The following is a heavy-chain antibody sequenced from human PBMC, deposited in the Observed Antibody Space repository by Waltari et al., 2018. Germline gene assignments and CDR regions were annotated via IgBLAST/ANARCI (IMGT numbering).Heavy chain of an antibody. CDR2: ISSSSSYI. CDR1: GFTFSSYS. D-gene: IGHD6-19*01. J-gene: IGHJ4*02. V-gene: IGHV3-21*01. CDR3: ARDRQWLVGNYFDY. Sequence: EVQLVESGGGLVKPGGSLRLSCAASGFTFSSYSMNWVRQAPGKGLEWVSSISSSSSYIYYADSVKGRFTISRDNAKNSLYLQMNSLRAEDTAVYYCARDRQWLVGNYFDYWGQGTLVTVSS.